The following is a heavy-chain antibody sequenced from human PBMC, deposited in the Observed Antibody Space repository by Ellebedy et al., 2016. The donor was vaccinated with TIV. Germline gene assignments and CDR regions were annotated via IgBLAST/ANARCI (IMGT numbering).Heavy chain of an antibody. D-gene: IGHD6-19*01. CDR2: INPSGGST. CDR1: GYTFTSHY. J-gene: IGHJ4*02. Sequence: AASVKVSCKASGYTFTSHYIHWMRQAPGQGLEWMGVINPSGGSTSYAQKFQGRITMTRDTSTTTAYMELSSLRYEDAAVYYCARDSRQWLEEYSFDHWGRGTLVTVSS. V-gene: IGHV1-46*01. CDR3: ARDSRQWLEEYSFDH.